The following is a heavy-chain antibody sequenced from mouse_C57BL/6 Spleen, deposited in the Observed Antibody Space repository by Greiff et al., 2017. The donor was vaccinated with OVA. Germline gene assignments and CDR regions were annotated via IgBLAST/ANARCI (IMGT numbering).Heavy chain of an antibody. V-gene: IGHV1-69*01. CDR1: GYTFTSYW. CDR2: IDPPDSYT. D-gene: IGHD2-5*01. J-gene: IGHJ4*01. CDR3: ARKSNYDAMDY. Sequence: QVQLQQPGAELVMPGASVKLSCKASGYTFTSYWMHWVKQRPGQGLEWIGEIDPPDSYTNYNQKFKGKSTLTVDKSSSTAYMQLSSLTSEDSAVYYCARKSNYDAMDYWGQGTSVTVSS.